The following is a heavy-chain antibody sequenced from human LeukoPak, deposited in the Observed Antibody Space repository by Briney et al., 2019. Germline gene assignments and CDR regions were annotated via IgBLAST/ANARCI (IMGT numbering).Heavy chain of an antibody. Sequence: GGSLRLSCAASGFTFSSYWMSWVRQAPGKGLEWVANIKKDGSEKYYVDSVKGRFTISTDNAKNSLYLQMNSLGVEDTAIYYCAIYRENYYYDLDVRGQGTTVTVSS. CDR2: IKKDGSEK. J-gene: IGHJ6*01. V-gene: IGHV3-7*01. D-gene: IGHD2-2*02. CDR3: AIYRENYYYDLDV. CDR1: GFTFSSYW.